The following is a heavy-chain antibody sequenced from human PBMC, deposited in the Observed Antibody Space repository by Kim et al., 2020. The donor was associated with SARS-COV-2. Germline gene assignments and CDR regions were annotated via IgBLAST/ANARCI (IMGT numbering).Heavy chain of an antibody. CDR2: IKQDGSEK. Sequence: GGSLRLSCAASGFTFSSYWMSWVRQAPGKGLEWVANIKQDGSEKYYVDSVKGRFTISRDNAKNSLYLQMNSLRAEDTAVYYCARDRIAVAGTGARYYYMDVWGKGTTVTVSS. CDR3: ARDRIAVAGTGARYYYMDV. D-gene: IGHD6-19*01. J-gene: IGHJ6*03. V-gene: IGHV3-7*01. CDR1: GFTFSSYW.